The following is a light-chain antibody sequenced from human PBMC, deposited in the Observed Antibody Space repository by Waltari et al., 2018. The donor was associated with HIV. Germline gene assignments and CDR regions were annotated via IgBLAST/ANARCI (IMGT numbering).Light chain of an antibody. CDR1: SSNIGTNYD. CDR3: QSYDNTVNGWV. CDR2: GNT. Sequence: QSVLTQPPSVSGAPGQNVTVSCTGSSSNIGTNYDVHWYQFLPGEVPKHLIYGNTIRPAGVPGRFSGSSSGTSASLAITGLQPADEADYYCQSYDNTVNGWVFGGGTRVTV. J-gene: IGLJ3*02. V-gene: IGLV1-40*01.